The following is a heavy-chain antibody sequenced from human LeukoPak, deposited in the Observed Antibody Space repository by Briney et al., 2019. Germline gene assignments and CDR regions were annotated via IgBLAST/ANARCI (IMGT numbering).Heavy chain of an antibody. D-gene: IGHD3/OR15-3a*01. CDR3: ARQTGSGLFILP. CDR2: IFHSGST. V-gene: IGHV4-38-2*02. CDR1: GYSISSGFY. J-gene: IGHJ4*02. Sequence: PSETLSLTCSVSGFSGYSISSGFYWGWIRQPPGKGLEWIGSIFHSGSTYYNPSLKSRVTISVDTSKNQFSLKLSSVTAADTAVYYCARQTGSGLFILPGGQGTLVTVSS.